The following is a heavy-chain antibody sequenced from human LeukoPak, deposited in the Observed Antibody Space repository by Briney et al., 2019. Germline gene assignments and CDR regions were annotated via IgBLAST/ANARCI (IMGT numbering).Heavy chain of an antibody. V-gene: IGHV3-74*01. Sequence: GGSLRLSCAASEFTFSSYWMHWVRQAPGKGLVWVSRINSDGSGTTYADSVKGRFTISRDNSKNTLYLQMNSLRAEDTAVYYCAKDSTIFGVVYLGMDVWGQGTTVTVSS. D-gene: IGHD3-3*01. CDR1: EFTFSSYW. CDR2: INSDGSGT. J-gene: IGHJ6*02. CDR3: AKDSTIFGVVYLGMDV.